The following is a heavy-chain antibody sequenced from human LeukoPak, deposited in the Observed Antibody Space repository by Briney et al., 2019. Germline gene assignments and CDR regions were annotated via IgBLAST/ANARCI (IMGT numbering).Heavy chain of an antibody. Sequence: GGSLGLSCAASGFTFSNDWMCWVRQAPGKGLEWVANINQDESKKYYADSVKGRFTISRDNAKNSLYLQMSGLTAEDTAIYYCARDHAYRADYWGQGTLVTVSS. CDR3: ARDHAYRADY. CDR2: INQDESKK. CDR1: GFTFSNDW. V-gene: IGHV3-7*01. D-gene: IGHD2-2*01. J-gene: IGHJ4*02.